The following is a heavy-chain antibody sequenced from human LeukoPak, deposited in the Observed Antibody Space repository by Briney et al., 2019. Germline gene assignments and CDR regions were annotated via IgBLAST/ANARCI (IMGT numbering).Heavy chain of an antibody. D-gene: IGHD6-19*01. J-gene: IGHJ4*02. CDR1: GGSVSSSSYY. CDR3: ARGQWLVPLDF. Sequence: SETLSLTCTVSGGSVSSSSYYWGWIRQPPRKGLEWIGSIFYSETTYYSPSLKSRITISVDTSTNQFSLKLSSVTAADTAVYFCARGQWLVPLDFWGQGILVTVSS. V-gene: IGHV4-39*01. CDR2: IFYSETT.